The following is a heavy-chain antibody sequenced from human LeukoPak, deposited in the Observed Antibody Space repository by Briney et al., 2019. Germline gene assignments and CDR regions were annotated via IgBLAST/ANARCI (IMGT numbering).Heavy chain of an antibody. CDR1: GGSFSGYY. CDR3: ARDRGSSGWFDY. CDR2: INHSGST. V-gene: IGHV4-34*01. Sequence: SETLSLTCAVYGGSFSGYYWSWIRQPPGKGLEWIGEINHSGSTNYNPSLKSRVTISVDTSKNQFSLRLSSVTAADTAIYCCARDRGSSGWFDYWGQGTLVTVSS. D-gene: IGHD6-19*01. J-gene: IGHJ4*02.